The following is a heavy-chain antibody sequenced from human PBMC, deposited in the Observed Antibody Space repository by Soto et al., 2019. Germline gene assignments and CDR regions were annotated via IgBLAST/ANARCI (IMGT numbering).Heavy chain of an antibody. CDR3: AKSDLSSSSSFDY. Sequence: PGGSLRLSCAASGFTFSSYAMSWVRQAPGKGLEWVSAISGSGGSTCYADSVKGRFTISRDNSKNTLYLQMNSLRAEDTAVYYCAKSDLSSSSSFDYWGQGTLVTVSS. V-gene: IGHV3-23*01. J-gene: IGHJ4*02. CDR1: GFTFSSYA. D-gene: IGHD6-6*01. CDR2: ISGSGGST.